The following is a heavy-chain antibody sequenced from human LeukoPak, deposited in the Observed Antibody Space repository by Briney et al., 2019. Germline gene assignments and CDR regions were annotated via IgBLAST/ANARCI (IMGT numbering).Heavy chain of an antibody. J-gene: IGHJ4*02. CDR1: GYTFTTYA. CDR2: INADDGNT. CDR3: ASMVGQPYYFDY. V-gene: IGHV1-3*01. Sequence: ASVKVSCKTSGYTFTTYAIHWVRQAPGQRLEWMGLINADDGNTRYSQKFQGRVTITRDTSASTAYMELSSLRSEDTAVYYCASMVGQPYYFDYWGQGTLVTVSS. D-gene: IGHD4/OR15-4a*01.